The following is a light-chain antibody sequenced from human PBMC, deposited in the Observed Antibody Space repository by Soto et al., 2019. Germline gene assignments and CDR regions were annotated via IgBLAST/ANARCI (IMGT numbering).Light chain of an antibody. CDR1: QGISSY. CDR3: QQYYSYPPA. Sequence: AIQMTQSPSSLSASTGDRVTITCRASQGISSYLAWYQQKPGKAPKLLIYAASTLQSGVPSRFSGSGSGTDFTLTISCLQSEDFATYYCQQYYSYPPAFGPGTKVDIK. V-gene: IGKV1-8*01. CDR2: AAS. J-gene: IGKJ3*01.